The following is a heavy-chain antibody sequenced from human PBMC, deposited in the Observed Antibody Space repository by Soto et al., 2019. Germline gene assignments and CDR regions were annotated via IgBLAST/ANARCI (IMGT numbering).Heavy chain of an antibody. CDR2: IFNSGTT. CDR1: GDSTVSHYH. D-gene: IGHD6-13*01. V-gene: IGHV4-31*02. J-gene: IGHJ4*02. CDR3: ALALVPTTGLDY. Sequence: QVQLQESGPGLVKPSQTLSLTCSVSGDSTVSHYHWTWIRQPPGKGLEWMGYIFNSGTTFYNPSLTSRLSISMDTSGNHFSLELRSVTAADTAVYYCALALVPTTGLDYWGQGTLVTVSS.